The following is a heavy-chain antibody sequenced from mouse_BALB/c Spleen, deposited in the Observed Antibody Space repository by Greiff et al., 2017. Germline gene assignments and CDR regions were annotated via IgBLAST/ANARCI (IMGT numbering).Heavy chain of an antibody. D-gene: IGHD2-12*01. J-gene: IGHJ3*01. CDR3: ARVGYDVVWFAY. CDR2: IWAGGST. Sequence: QVQLKESGPGLVAPSQSLSITCTVSGFSLTSYGVHWVRQPPGKGLAWLGVIWAGGSTNYNSALMSRLSISKDNSKSQVFLKMNSLQTDDTAMYYCARVGYDVVWFAYWGQGTLVTVSA. CDR1: GFSLTSYG. V-gene: IGHV2-9*02.